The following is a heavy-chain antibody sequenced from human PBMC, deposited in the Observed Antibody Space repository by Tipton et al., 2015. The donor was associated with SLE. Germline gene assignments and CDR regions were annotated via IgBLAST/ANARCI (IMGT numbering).Heavy chain of an antibody. D-gene: IGHD6-19*01. CDR2: IYYSGSN. V-gene: IGHV4-39*07. Sequence: TLSLTCTVSGGSISSSSYYWGWIRQPPGKGLEWIGSIYYSGSNYYNPSLKSRVTISVDTSKNQFSLKLSSVTAADTAAYYCARPAEAGGYFDYWGQGTLVTVSS. J-gene: IGHJ4*02. CDR1: GGSISSSSYY. CDR3: ARPAEAGGYFDY.